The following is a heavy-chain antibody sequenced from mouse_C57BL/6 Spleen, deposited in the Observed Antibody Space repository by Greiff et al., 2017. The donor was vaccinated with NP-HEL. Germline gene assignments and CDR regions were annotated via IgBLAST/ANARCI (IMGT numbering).Heavy chain of an antibody. CDR1: GYTFTSYG. J-gene: IGHJ2*01. D-gene: IGHD2-2*01. CDR2: IYPRSGNT. CDR3: AREDYGYDDYFDY. V-gene: IGHV1-81*01. Sequence: QVQLKQSGAELARPGASVKLSCKASGYTFTSYGISWVKQRTGQGLEWIGEIYPRSGNTYYNEKFKGKATLTADKSSSTAYMELRSLTSEDSAVYFCAREDYGYDDYFDYWGQGTTLTVSS.